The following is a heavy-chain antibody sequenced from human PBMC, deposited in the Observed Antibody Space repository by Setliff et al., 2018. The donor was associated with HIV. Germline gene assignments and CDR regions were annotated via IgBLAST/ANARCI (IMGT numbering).Heavy chain of an antibody. Sequence: SETLSLTCTVSGGSVSSGSYYWSWIRQPPGKGLEWIGYLYYSGSTNYNPSLKSRVTISVDTSKNQFSLKLSSVTAADTAVYYCAREGAYCGGDCRDAFDTWGQGTKVTVSS. CDR2: LYYSGST. CDR3: AREGAYCGGDCRDAFDT. D-gene: IGHD2-21*02. V-gene: IGHV4-61*01. CDR1: GGSVSSGSYY. J-gene: IGHJ3*02.